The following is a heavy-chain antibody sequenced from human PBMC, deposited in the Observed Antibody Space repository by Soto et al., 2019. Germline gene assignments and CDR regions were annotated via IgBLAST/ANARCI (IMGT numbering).Heavy chain of an antibody. CDR1: GFTFSSYW. V-gene: IGHV3-7*01. D-gene: IGHD2-2*01. Sequence: PGGSLRLSCAASGFTFSSYWMSWVRQAPGKGLEWVANIKQDGSEKYYVDSAKGRFTISRDNAKNSLYLQMNSLRAEDTAVYYCARLVVPRYMDVWGKGTTVTVSS. CDR3: ARLVVPRYMDV. CDR2: IKQDGSEK. J-gene: IGHJ6*03.